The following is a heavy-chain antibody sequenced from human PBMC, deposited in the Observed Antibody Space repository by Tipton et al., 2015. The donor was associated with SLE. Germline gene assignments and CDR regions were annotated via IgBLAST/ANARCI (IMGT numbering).Heavy chain of an antibody. V-gene: IGHV4-59*11. CDR2: ISYSGST. D-gene: IGHD6-19*01. CDR3: ARGGYSSGWYGDYFVY. J-gene: IGHJ4*02. CDR1: GGSISSHY. Sequence: GLVKPSETLSLICTVSGGSISSHYWSWIRQPPGKGLEWIGYISYSGSTNYSPSLKSRVTISLDTSKTQFSLKLRSVTAADTAIYYCARGGYSSGWYGDYFVYCGQGTLVTVSS.